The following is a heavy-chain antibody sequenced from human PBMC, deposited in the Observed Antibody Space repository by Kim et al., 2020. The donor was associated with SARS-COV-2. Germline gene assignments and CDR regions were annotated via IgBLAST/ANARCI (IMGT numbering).Heavy chain of an antibody. D-gene: IGHD3-3*01. CDR2: IRSKANSYAT. CDR1: GFTFSGSA. Sequence: GGSLRLSCAASGFTFSGSAMHWVRQASGKGLEWVGRIRSKANSYATAYAASVKGRFTISRDDSKNTAYLQMNSLKTEDTAVYYCTRPLYDFWSDRDYYGMDVWGQGTTVTVSS. J-gene: IGHJ6*02. V-gene: IGHV3-73*01. CDR3: TRPLYDFWSDRDYYGMDV.